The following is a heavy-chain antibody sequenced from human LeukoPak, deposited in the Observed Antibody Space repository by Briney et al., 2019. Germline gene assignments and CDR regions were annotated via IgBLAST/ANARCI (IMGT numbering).Heavy chain of an antibody. V-gene: IGHV1-18*01. D-gene: IGHD3-10*01. CDR1: GYTFTSYG. J-gene: IGHJ4*02. Sequence: ASVKASCKASGYTFTSYGISWVRQAPGQGLEWMGWISAYNGNTNYAQKLQGRVTMTTDTSTSTAYMELRSLRSDDTAVYYCARDRGYYGSGSYDYRGQGTLVTVSS. CDR2: ISAYNGNT. CDR3: ARDRGYYGSGSYDY.